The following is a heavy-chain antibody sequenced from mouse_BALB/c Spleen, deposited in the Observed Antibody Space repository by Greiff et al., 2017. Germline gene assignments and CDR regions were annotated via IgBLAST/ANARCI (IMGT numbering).Heavy chain of an antibody. CDR3: AGCDGRSILDY. CDR2: IYPGGGYT. Sequence: VQLQQSGAELVRPGTSVKLSCTAAGYTFTNYWIGWVKQRPGHGLEWIGDIYPGGGYTNYNEKFKGKATLTADTSSSTAYLQLSMLTAEDSAVYYCAGCDGRSILDYWGQGTTVTVSA. CDR1: GYTFTNYW. D-gene: IGHD1-1*01. V-gene: IGHV1-63*02. J-gene: IGHJ2*01.